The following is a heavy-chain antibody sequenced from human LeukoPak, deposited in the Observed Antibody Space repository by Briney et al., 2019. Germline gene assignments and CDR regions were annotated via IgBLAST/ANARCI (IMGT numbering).Heavy chain of an antibody. CDR1: GGSISSSSYY. V-gene: IGHV4-39*07. CDR3: AREMTYYYDSSGYYYDDY. D-gene: IGHD3-22*01. J-gene: IGHJ4*02. Sequence: SETLSPTCTVSGGSISSSSYYWGWIRQPPGKGLEWIGSIYYSGSTYYNPSLKSRVTISVDTSKNQFSLKLSSVTAADTAVYYCAREMTYYYDSSGYYYDDYWGQGTLVTVSS. CDR2: IYYSGST.